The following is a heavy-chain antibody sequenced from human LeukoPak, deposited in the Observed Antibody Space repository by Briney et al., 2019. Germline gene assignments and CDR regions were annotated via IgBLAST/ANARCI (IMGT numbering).Heavy chain of an antibody. D-gene: IGHD3-10*01. CDR2: INGDGRNI. CDR3: ARGKLLWFGELTPFDY. V-gene: IGHV3-74*01. CDR1: GFTFSSYW. Sequence: GGSLRLSCVASGFTFSSYWMQWVRQDPRKGLVWVSRINGDGRNIDYADSVRGRLTISRDNAKNTLYLQINSLRAEDTAVYYCARGKLLWFGELTPFDYWGQGTLVTVSS. J-gene: IGHJ4*02.